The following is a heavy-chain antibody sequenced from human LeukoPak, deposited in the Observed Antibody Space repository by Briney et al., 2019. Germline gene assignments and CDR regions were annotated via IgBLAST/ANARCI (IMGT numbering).Heavy chain of an antibody. V-gene: IGHV4-61*02. CDR3: ARHHYESSGRPFDY. CDR1: GGSISSGSYY. CDR2: IYTSGST. J-gene: IGHJ4*02. Sequence: SQTLSLTCTVSGGSISSGSYYWSWIRQPAGKGPEWIGRIYTSGSTNYNPSLKSRVTISVDTSKNQFSLKLSSVTAADTAVYYCARHHYESSGRPFDYWGQGILVTVSS. D-gene: IGHD3-22*01.